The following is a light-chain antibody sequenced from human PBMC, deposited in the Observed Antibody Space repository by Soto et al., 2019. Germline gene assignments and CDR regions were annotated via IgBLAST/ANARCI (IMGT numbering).Light chain of an antibody. Sequence: QSALTQPASVSGSPGQSITISCTGNSSDVGGSNYVSWYQQHPGKAPKLMIYDVSNRPSGVSNRFSGSKSGNTASLTISGLQAEDEADYYCSSYTSSSTLVFGTGTKLTVL. CDR2: DVS. CDR1: SSDVGGSNY. V-gene: IGLV2-14*01. J-gene: IGLJ1*01. CDR3: SSYTSSSTLV.